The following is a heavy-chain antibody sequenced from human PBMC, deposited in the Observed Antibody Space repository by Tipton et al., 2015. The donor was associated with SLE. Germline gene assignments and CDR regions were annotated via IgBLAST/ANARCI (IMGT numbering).Heavy chain of an antibody. D-gene: IGHD5-18*01. CDR3: ARLHGYSYGLNWFDP. CDR2: IYYTGTTT. Sequence: TLSLTCTVSGGSVSSSSKYWAWIRQPPGKGLEWIGSIYYTGTTTYYNSFLTSRVTMSVDTSKNQFSLRLTSVIAADTAVYYCARLHGYSYGLNWFDPWGQGTLISVSS. J-gene: IGHJ5*02. V-gene: IGHV4-39*07. CDR1: GGSVSSSSKY.